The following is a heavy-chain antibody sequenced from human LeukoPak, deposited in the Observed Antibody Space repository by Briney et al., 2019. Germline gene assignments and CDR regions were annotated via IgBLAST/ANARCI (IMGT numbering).Heavy chain of an antibody. CDR1: VFPLDDYG. CDR3: ARDFATTDN. D-gene: IGHD1/OR15-1a*01. Sequence: PGGSLRLSCGASVFPLDDYGMSWVRRAPAGGVEWVSGINWSGVRTGHADSLKGRFTISRDNAKSTLYLQMNSLRAEDTALYYCARDFATTDNWGQETLVTVSS. V-gene: IGHV3-20*04. CDR2: INWSGVRT. J-gene: IGHJ4*02.